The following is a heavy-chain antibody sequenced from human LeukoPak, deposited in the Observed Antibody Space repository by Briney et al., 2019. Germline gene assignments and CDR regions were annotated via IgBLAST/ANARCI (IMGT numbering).Heavy chain of an antibody. CDR1: GFTFSDHY. CDR3: ARDRVYCSGGSCYSLGFDP. CDR2: TNIKASSYTT. J-gene: IGHJ5*02. D-gene: IGHD2-15*01. Sequence: GGSLRLSCAASGFTFSDHYVDWVRPAPGKGLEWVGRTNIKASSYTTEYAASVRGRFTISRDDSKISLYLQMNSLKTEDTAVYYCARDRVYCSGGSCYSLGFDPWGQGTLVTVSS. V-gene: IGHV3-72*01.